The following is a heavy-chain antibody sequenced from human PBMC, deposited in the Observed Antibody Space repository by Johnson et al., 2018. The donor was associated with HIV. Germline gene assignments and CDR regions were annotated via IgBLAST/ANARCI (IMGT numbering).Heavy chain of an antibody. CDR2: ISYDGSNK. J-gene: IGHJ3*02. Sequence: QVQLVESGGGLVKPGGSLRLSCAASGFTFSSYAIHWVRQAPGKGLAWVAVISYDGSNKYYADSVKGRFTISRDNSKNTLYLQMNSLRAEDRSVYYCARGREGGTYQGGAFDIWGQGTMVTVSS. CDR3: ARGREGGTYQGGAFDI. CDR1: GFTFSSYA. D-gene: IGHD1-26*01. V-gene: IGHV3-30*04.